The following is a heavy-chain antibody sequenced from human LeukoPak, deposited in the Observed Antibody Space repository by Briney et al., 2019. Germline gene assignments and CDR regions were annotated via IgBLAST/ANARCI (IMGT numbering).Heavy chain of an antibody. Sequence: GGSLRLSCAASGFPFSTYLMTWVRQAPGKGLEWVANIKQDGTEKYYVNSVKGRFSISRDNAKNSLYLQMNSLRAEDTAVYYCASERPSSSWYDYWGQGTLVTVSS. D-gene: IGHD6-13*01. J-gene: IGHJ4*02. CDR1: GFPFSTYL. V-gene: IGHV3-7*01. CDR2: IKQDGTEK. CDR3: ASERPSSSWYDY.